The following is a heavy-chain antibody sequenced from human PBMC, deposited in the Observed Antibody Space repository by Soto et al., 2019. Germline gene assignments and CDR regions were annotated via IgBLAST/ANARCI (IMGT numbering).Heavy chain of an antibody. CDR3: ARASTLGYNWFDP. V-gene: IGHV4-30-2*01. J-gene: IGHJ5*02. Sequence: SETLSLTCAVSGGSISSGGYSWSWIRQPPGKGLEWIGYIYHSGSTYYNPSLKSRVTISVDRSKNQFSLKLSSVTAADTAVYYCARASTLGYNWFDPWGQGTLVTVSS. CDR2: IYHSGST. CDR1: GGSISSGGYS. D-gene: IGHD3-16*01.